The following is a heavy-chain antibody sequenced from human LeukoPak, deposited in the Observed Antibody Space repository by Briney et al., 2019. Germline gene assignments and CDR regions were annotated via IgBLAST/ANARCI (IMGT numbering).Heavy chain of an antibody. D-gene: IGHD3-3*01. Sequence: ASVKVSCKASGYTFTSYDINWVRQATGQGLEWMGWMNPNSGDTGYAQKFQGRVTMTRNTSISTAYMELSSLRSEDTAVYYCARRGYDFWSGYFSQRAYYYYMDVWGKGTTVTVSS. V-gene: IGHV1-8*01. CDR1: GYTFTSYD. CDR2: MNPNSGDT. J-gene: IGHJ6*03. CDR3: ARRGYDFWSGYFSQRAYYYYMDV.